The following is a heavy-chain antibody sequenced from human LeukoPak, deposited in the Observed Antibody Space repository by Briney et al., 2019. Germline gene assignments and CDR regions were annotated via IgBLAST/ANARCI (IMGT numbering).Heavy chain of an antibody. V-gene: IGHV3-53*01. Sequence: PGGSLRLSCAASGFTVSSKYMSWVRQAPGKGLEWVSLIYSGGSTYYADSVKGRFTISRDNSKNTLYLQMNSLRAEDTAVYYCAKVKEGWLRFPFDYWGQGTLVTVSS. CDR1: GFTVSSKY. CDR3: AKVKEGWLRFPFDY. D-gene: IGHD5-12*01. J-gene: IGHJ4*02. CDR2: IYSGGST.